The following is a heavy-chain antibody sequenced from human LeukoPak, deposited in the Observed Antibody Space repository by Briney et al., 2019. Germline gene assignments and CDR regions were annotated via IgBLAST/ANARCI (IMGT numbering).Heavy chain of an antibody. Sequence: GWSLRLSCAASGFTFSSTWMSWVRQAPGKVLEWVGRIKRNIDGGTTDYAAPVNGRFAISRDDSKNTLYLQMNSLKTEDTAVYYCVTGLGRTDHDYWGQGTLVTVSS. J-gene: IGHJ4*02. V-gene: IGHV3-15*01. CDR2: IKRNIDGGTT. CDR3: VTGLGRTDHDY. D-gene: IGHD1/OR15-1a*01. CDR1: GFTFSSTW.